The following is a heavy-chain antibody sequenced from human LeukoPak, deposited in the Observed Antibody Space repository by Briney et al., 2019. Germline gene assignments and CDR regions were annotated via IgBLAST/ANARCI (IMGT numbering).Heavy chain of an antibody. V-gene: IGHV4-34*01. J-gene: IGHJ4*02. CDR3: ARVVVQLLSTIPYHFDY. CDR1: GGSISSYY. D-gene: IGHD2-2*01. Sequence: SETLSLTCTVSGGSISSYYWSWIRKPPGKGLEWIGEINHSGSTNYNPSLKSRVTISVDTSKNQFSLKLSSVTAADTAVYYCARVVVQLLSTIPYHFDYWGQGTLVTVSS. CDR2: INHSGST.